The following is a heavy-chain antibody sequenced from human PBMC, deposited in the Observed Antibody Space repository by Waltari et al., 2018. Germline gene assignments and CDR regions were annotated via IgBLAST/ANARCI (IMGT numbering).Heavy chain of an antibody. J-gene: IGHJ2*01. CDR3: ATESLGAGHRYFEV. V-gene: IGHV3-74*01. D-gene: IGHD7-27*01. CDR2: ITGDGALT. Sequence: EAQLVESGGDVVQPGGSLRLSCVGSGFVFSTYWMHWLRQDPGKGLVWVSSITGDGALTFYADSVKGRFTISRDNARNTLSLEMNNVRDEDTAIYYCATESLGAGHRYFEVWGRGTLVTVSS. CDR1: GFVFSTYW.